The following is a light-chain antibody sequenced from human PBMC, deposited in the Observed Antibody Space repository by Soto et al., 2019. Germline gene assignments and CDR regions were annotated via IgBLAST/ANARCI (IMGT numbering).Light chain of an antibody. V-gene: IGKV3-20*01. CDR3: QQYGSSPPYT. J-gene: IGKJ2*01. Sequence: DMVLTQSPGTLSLSPGERATRSCRASRSFASSYLGWYQQKPGQAPRLLLYAASKRATGIPDRFSGSGSGTDFTLTINRLEPEDSAVYYCQQYGSSPPYTFGQGTKVDIK. CDR1: RSFASSY. CDR2: AAS.